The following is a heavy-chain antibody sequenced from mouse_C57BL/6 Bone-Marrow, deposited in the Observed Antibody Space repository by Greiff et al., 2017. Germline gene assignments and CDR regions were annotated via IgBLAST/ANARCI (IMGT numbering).Heavy chain of an antibody. J-gene: IGHJ1*03. Sequence: EVKLMESGPGLVKPSQTVFLTCTVTGISITTGNYRWSWIRQFPGNKLEWIGYIYYSGTITYNPSLTSRTTITRDTPKNQFFLEMNSLTAEDTATYYCARDRITTVADWYFDVWGTGTTVIVSS. V-gene: IGHV3-5*01. D-gene: IGHD1-1*01. CDR2: IYYSGTI. CDR1: GISITTGNYR. CDR3: ARDRITTVADWYFDV.